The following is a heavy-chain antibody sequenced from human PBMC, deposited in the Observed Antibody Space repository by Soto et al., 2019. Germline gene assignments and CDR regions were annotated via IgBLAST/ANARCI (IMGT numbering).Heavy chain of an antibody. CDR1: GFTFSSYS. V-gene: IGHV3-21*01. CDR3: ARGGDSSSSFEDYYYYMDV. J-gene: IGHJ6*03. D-gene: IGHD6-6*01. Sequence: GGSLRLSCAASGFTFSSYSMNWVRQAPGKGLEWVSSISSSSSYIYYADSVKGRFTISRDNAKNSLYLQMNSLRAEDTAVYYCARGGDSSSSFEDYYYYMDVWGKGTTVTVSS. CDR2: ISSSSSYI.